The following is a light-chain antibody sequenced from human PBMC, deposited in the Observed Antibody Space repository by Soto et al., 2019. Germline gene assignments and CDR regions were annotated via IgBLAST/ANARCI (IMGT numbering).Light chain of an antibody. V-gene: IGKV1-33*01. CDR2: DAS. CDR1: QDINNH. Sequence: DIQMTQSPSSLSASVGDRVTITCQASQDINNHLYWYQQKPGKAPKLLIYDASNFETGVPSRLSGSGSGTDFSFNISSLQPADIATYYCQQYDHPPVFGQGTRLEIK. CDR3: QQYDHPPV. J-gene: IGKJ5*01.